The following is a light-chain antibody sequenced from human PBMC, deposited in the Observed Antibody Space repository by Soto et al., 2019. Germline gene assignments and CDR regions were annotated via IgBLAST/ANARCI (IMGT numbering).Light chain of an antibody. CDR3: ASFTATTARDARV. V-gene: IGLV2-14*01. CDR1: RSDVGGYNY. CDR2: DVS. Sequence: QSALTQPASVSGSPGQSITISCTGTRSDVGGYNYVSWYQQHPGEAPKLLIYDVSNRPSGVSDRFSGSKSGDTASLTISGLQAADEADYYCASFTATTARDARVFGGGPKLTVL. J-gene: IGLJ3*02.